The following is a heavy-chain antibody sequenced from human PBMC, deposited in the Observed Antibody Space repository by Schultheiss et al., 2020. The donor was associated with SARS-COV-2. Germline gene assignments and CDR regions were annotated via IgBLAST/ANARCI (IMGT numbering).Heavy chain of an antibody. CDR2: ISSNWGST. D-gene: IGHD3-22*01. V-gene: IGHV3-64*04. CDR1: GFTFSSYA. J-gene: IGHJ4*02. Sequence: GGSLRLSCSASGFTFSSYAMHWVRQAPGKGLEYVSAISSNWGSTYYADSVKGRFTISRDNSKNTLYLQMGSLRAEDTAVYYCARDSFTEYYYDSSGYDGIDYWGQGTLVTVSS. CDR3: ARDSFTEYYYDSSGYDGIDY.